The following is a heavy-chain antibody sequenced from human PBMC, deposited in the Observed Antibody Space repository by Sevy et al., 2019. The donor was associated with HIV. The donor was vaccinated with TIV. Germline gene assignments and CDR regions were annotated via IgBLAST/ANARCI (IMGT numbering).Heavy chain of an antibody. D-gene: IGHD3-16*02. V-gene: IGHV3-23*01. J-gene: IGHJ6*02. CDR2: ISGSGGST. CDR1: GFTLSSYA. CDR3: AKGSTYDYVRGSYRYYGMDV. Sequence: GGSLRLSCTASGFTLSSYAMSWVRQAPGKGLEWVSAISGSGGSTYYADSVKGRFTISRDNSKNTLYLQMNSLRAEDTAVYYCAKGSTYDYVRGSYRYYGMDVWGQGTTVTVSS.